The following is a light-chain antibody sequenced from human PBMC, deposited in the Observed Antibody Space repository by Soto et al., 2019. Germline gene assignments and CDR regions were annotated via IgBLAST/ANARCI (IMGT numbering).Light chain of an antibody. CDR1: SSDVGGHNS. CDR3: SSYTDSSTVV. Sequence: QSALTQPASVSGSPGQSITISCTGTSSDVGGHNSVSWYQQHPGKAPKFMIYDVNNRPSGVSYRFSGSKSGNTASLTISGLQAEDEAAYYCSSYTDSSTVVFGGGTKLTVL. J-gene: IGLJ2*01. V-gene: IGLV2-14*01. CDR2: DVN.